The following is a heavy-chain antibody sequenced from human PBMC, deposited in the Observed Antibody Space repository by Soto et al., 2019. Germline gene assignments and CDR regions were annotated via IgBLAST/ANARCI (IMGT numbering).Heavy chain of an antibody. V-gene: IGHV3-48*02. CDR2: ISNGGNTI. D-gene: IGHD3-22*01. CDR3: ARGNYYDRSGYRYYFDY. Sequence: GGSLRLSCAASRFTFSSYSMNWVRQAPGKGLEWVSYISNGGNTIYYADSVKGRFTISRDNAKNSLYLRMNSLRDEDTAVYYCARGNYYDRSGYRYYFDYWGQGTLVTVSS. J-gene: IGHJ4*02. CDR1: RFTFSSYS.